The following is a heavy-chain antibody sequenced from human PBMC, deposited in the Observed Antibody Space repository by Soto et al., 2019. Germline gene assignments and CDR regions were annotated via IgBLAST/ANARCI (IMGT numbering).Heavy chain of an antibody. CDR2: ISGSGGST. CDR3: AKASARPRATPYYFDY. CDR1: VFTFSSYA. J-gene: IGHJ4*02. V-gene: IGHV3-23*01. Sequence: GGSLRLSCAASVFTFSSYAMSWFRQAPGKGLEWVSAISGSGGSTYYADSVKGRFTISRDNSKNTLYLQMNSLRAEDTAVYYCAKASARPRATPYYFDYWGQGTLVTVSS.